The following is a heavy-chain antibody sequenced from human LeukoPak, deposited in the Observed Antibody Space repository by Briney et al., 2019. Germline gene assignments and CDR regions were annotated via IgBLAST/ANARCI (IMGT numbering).Heavy chain of an antibody. J-gene: IGHJ4*02. CDR3: ARGPRSNIVVVDY. D-gene: IGHD2-15*01. CDR2: MNPNSGNT. V-gene: IGHV1-8*02. Sequence: ASVKVSCKASGYTFTSYDINWVRQATGQGLEWMGWMNPNSGNTGYAQKFQGRVTMTRSTSISTAYMELSSLRSEDTAVYYCARGPRSNIVVVDYWGQGTLVTVSS. CDR1: GYTFTSYD.